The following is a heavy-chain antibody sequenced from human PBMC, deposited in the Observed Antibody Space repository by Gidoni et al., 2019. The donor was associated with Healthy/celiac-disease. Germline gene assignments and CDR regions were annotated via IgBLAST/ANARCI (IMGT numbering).Heavy chain of an antibody. CDR3: AKDMVDYGEHYYYGMDV. J-gene: IGHJ6*02. D-gene: IGHD4-17*01. CDR2: ISWNSGSI. Sequence: EVQLVESGGGLVQPGRSLRLSCAASGFTFDDYAMHWVRQAPGKGLEWVSGISWNSGSIGYADSVKGRFTISRDNAKNSLYLQMNSLRAEDTALYYCAKDMVDYGEHYYYGMDVWGQGTTVTVSS. V-gene: IGHV3-9*01. CDR1: GFTFDDYA.